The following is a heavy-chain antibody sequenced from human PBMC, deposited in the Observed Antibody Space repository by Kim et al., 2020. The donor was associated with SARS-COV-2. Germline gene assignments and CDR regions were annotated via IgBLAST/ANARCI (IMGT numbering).Heavy chain of an antibody. CDR1: GYTLTELS. V-gene: IGHV1-24*01. D-gene: IGHD2-15*01. CDR3: ATRPLYCSGGSCYSRVWFDP. J-gene: IGHJ5*02. CDR2: FDPEDGET. Sequence: ASVKVSCKVSGYTLTELSMHWVRQAPGKGLEWMGGFDPEDGETIYAQKFQGRVTMTEDTSTDTAYMELSSLRSEDTAVYYCATRPLYCSGGSCYSRVWFDPWGQGTLVTVSS.